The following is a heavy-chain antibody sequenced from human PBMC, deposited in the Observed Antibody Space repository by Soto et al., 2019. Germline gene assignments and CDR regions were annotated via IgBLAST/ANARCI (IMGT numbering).Heavy chain of an antibody. CDR3: ARDSRIAVAGPEYFQH. J-gene: IGHJ1*01. Sequence: PGGSLRLSCAASGFTFSSYSMNWVRQAPGKGLEWVSSISSSSSYIYYADSVKGRFTISRDNAKNSLYLQMNSLRAEDTAVYYCARDSRIAVAGPEYFQHWGQGTLVTVSS. CDR2: ISSSSSYI. V-gene: IGHV3-21*01. D-gene: IGHD6-19*01. CDR1: GFTFSSYS.